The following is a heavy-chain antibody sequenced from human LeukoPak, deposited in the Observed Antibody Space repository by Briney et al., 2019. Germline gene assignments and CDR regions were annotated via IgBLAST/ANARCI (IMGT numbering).Heavy chain of an antibody. CDR3: SRMSLYDSRGSYPAYFDY. D-gene: IGHD3-22*01. CDR1: GFTVSSNY. CDR2: IYNGGST. J-gene: IGHJ4*02. Sequence: GGSLRLSCAASGFTVSSNYMSWVRQAPGKGLEWVSTIYNGGSTYYADSVKGRFTISRDISKNTLYLQMNSLRAEDTAVYYCSRMSLYDSRGSYPAYFDYWGQGTLVTVSS. V-gene: IGHV3-53*01.